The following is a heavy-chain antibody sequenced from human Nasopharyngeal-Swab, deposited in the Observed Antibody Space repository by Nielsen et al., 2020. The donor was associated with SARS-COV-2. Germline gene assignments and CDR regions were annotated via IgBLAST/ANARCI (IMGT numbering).Heavy chain of an antibody. CDR2: ISWDGGST. J-gene: IGHJ6*02. V-gene: IGHV3-43*01. CDR3: AKDSGGEDYGDLYYYYYYGMDV. D-gene: IGHD4-17*01. CDR1: GFNFDDYT. Sequence: GESLKISCAASGFNFDDYTMHWVRQAPGKGLEWVSLISWDGGSTYYADSVKGRFTISRDNSKNSLYLQINSLRTEDTALYYCAKDSGGEDYGDLYYYYYYGMDVWGQGTTVTVSS.